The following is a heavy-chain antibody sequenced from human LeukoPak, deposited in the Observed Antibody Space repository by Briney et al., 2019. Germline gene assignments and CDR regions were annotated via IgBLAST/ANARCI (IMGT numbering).Heavy chain of an antibody. Sequence: GGSLRLSCAASGFTFSSYGMHWVRQAPGKGLEWVAVIWYDGSNKHYADSVKGRFTISRDNSKNTLYLQMNSLRAEDTAVYYCARIKDMVVGGHGAFDIWGQGTMVTVSS. CDR3: ARIKDMVVGGHGAFDI. J-gene: IGHJ3*02. V-gene: IGHV3-33*01. CDR2: IWYDGSNK. CDR1: GFTFSSYG. D-gene: IGHD2-15*01.